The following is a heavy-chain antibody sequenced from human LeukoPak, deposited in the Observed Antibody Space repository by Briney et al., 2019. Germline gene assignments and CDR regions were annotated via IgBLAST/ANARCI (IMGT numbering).Heavy chain of an antibody. J-gene: IGHJ6*03. D-gene: IGHD4-17*01. V-gene: IGHV4-59*01. Sequence: SETLSLTCTVSGGSISSYYWSWIRQPPGKGLEWIGYIYYSGSTNYNPSLKSRVTISVDTSKNQFSLKLSSVTAADTAVYYCARERYGYMDVWGKGTTVTASS. CDR2: IYYSGST. CDR1: GGSISSYY. CDR3: ARERYGYMDV.